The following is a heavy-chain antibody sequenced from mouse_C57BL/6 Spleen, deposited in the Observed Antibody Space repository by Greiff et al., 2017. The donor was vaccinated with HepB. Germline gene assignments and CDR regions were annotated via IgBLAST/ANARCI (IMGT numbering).Heavy chain of an antibody. J-gene: IGHJ3*01. D-gene: IGHD1-1*01. CDR2: INPNNGGT. V-gene: IGHV1-26*01. CDR1: GYTFTDYY. CDR3: AGGSSSFAY. Sequence: EVQLQQSGPELVKPGASVKISCKASGYTFTDYYMNWVKQSHGKSLEWIGDINPNNGGTSYNQKFKGKATLTVDKSSSTAYMELRSLTSEDSAVYYCAGGSSSFAYWGQGTLVTVSA.